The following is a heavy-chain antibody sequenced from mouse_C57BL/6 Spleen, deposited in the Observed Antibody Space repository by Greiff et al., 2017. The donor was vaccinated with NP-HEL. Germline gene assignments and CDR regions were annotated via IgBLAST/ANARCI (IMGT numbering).Heavy chain of an antibody. J-gene: IGHJ2*01. CDR1: GYAFSSSW. Sequence: LVESGPELVKPGASVKISCKASGYAFSSSWMNWVKPRPGKGLEWIGRIYPGDGDPNYTGKFKGKATLTADKSSSTAYMQLSSLTAEDSAVYFCAIDSSRSYYFDYWGQGTTLTVSS. CDR3: AIDSSRSYYFDY. CDR2: IYPGDGDP. V-gene: IGHV1-82*01. D-gene: IGHD3-2*02.